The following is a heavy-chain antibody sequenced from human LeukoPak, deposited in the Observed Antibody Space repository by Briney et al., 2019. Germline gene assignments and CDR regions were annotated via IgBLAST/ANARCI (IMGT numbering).Heavy chain of an antibody. CDR3: ARDVRDYDFWSGFDY. V-gene: IGHV1-2*02. CDR2: INPNSGGT. CDR1: GYTFTGYY. D-gene: IGHD3-3*01. Sequence: GTSVKVSCKASGYTFTGYYMHWVRQAPGQGLEWMGWINPNSGGTNYAQKFQGRVTMTRDTSISTAYMELSRLRSDDTAVYYCARDVRDYDFWSGFDYWGQGTLVTVPS. J-gene: IGHJ4*02.